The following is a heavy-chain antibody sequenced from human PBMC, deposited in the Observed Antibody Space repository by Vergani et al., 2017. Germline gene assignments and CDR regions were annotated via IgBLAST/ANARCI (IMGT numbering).Heavy chain of an antibody. CDR2: ISSSSSYI. J-gene: IGHJ5*02. D-gene: IGHD3-9*01. V-gene: IGHV3-21*01. Sequence: EVQLVESGGGLVKPGGSLRLSCAASGFTFSSYSMNWVRQAPGKGLEWVSSISSSSSYIYYADSVKGRFTISRDNAKNSLYLQMNSLRAEDTAVYYCARDGQEIRTYYDILTGWTGQDWFDPWGQGTLVTVSS. CDR1: GFTFSSYS. CDR3: ARDGQEIRTYYDILTGWTGQDWFDP.